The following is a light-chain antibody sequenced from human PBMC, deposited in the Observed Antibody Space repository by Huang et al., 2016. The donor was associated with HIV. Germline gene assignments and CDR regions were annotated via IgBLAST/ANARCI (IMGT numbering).Light chain of an antibody. V-gene: IGKV3-11*01. CDR2: DAS. CDR1: QSISRY. Sequence: EIVLTQSPATLSLSPGERATLSCTASQSISRYLAWYQQKPGQAPRLLIYDASNRATGIPARCSCSGSGTDFTLTISSLEPEDFAVYYCQQRANWPPYTFGQGTKLEIK. J-gene: IGKJ2*01. CDR3: QQRANWPPYT.